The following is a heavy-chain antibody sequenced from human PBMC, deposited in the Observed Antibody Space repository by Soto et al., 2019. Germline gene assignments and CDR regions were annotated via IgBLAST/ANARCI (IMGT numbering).Heavy chain of an antibody. CDR1: YTFTNYW. Sequence: YTFTNYWIGWVRQTPGKGLEWMGIIFPGDSDTRYNPSFEGQVTVSADESISTAYLQWNTLKASDTAMYYCVRPNFGALTHFDFWGQGTLVTVSS. D-gene: IGHD3-16*01. CDR3: VRPNFGALTHFDF. J-gene: IGHJ4*02. V-gene: IGHV5-51*01. CDR2: IFPGDSDT.